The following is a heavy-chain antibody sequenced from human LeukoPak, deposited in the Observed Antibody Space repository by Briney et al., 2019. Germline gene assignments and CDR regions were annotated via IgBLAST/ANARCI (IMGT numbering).Heavy chain of an antibody. J-gene: IGHJ6*02. V-gene: IGHV4-59*01. Sequence: SETLSLTCTVSGGSISSYHWSWIRQPPGKGLEWIGHIYYTGSTNYNPSLKSRVTISLDTSKDQFSLKLSSVTAADTAVYYCTRSLGVVIHGGMDVWGQGTTVTVSS. CDR3: TRSLGVVIHGGMDV. CDR1: GGSISSYH. CDR2: IYYTGST. D-gene: IGHD3-3*01.